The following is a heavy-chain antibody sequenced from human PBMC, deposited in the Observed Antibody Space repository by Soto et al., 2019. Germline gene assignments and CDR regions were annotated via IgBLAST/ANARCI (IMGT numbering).Heavy chain of an antibody. CDR1: GYSFTSYW. CDR2: IYPGDSDT. CDR3: AISTYYDFWSGYSKPPGFDY. D-gene: IGHD3-3*01. J-gene: IGHJ4*02. Sequence: GESLKISCKGSGYSFTSYWIGWVRQMPGKGLEWMGIIYPGDSDTRYSPSFQGQVTISADKSISTAYLQWSGLKASDTAMYYCAISTYYDFWSGYSKPPGFDYWGQGTLVTVSS. V-gene: IGHV5-51*01.